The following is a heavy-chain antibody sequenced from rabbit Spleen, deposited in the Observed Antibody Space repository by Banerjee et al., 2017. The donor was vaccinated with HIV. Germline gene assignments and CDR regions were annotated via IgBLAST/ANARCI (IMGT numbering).Heavy chain of an antibody. CDR3: AREWARTSNL. J-gene: IGHJ4*01. D-gene: IGHD1-1*01. V-gene: IGHV1S47*01. CDR1: GFDFSTYS. CDR2: IYTGSGST. Sequence: QEQLEETGGGLVQPGGSLRLSCKTSGFDFSTYSMSWVRQAPGKGLEWIGAIYTGSGSTDYASWAKGRFTITRSTSLNTVTLQLTSLTAADTATYYCAREWARTSNLWGPGTLVTVS.